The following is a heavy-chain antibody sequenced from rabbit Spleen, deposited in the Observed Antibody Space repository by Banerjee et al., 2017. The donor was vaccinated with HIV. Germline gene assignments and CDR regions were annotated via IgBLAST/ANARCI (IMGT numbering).Heavy chain of an antibody. D-gene: IGHD8-1*01. CDR1: GFSFSGSYY. Sequence: QSLEESGGDLVKPEGSLTLTCTASGFSFSGSYYMCWVRQAPGKGLEWIACTAAGRSAFTYYASWAKGRFTCSKASSTTVTLQMTSLTAADTATYFCARDTGTSFSTYGMDLWGQGTLVTVS. CDR3: ARDTGTSFSTYGMDL. CDR2: TAAGRSAFT. V-gene: IGHV1S40*01. J-gene: IGHJ6*01.